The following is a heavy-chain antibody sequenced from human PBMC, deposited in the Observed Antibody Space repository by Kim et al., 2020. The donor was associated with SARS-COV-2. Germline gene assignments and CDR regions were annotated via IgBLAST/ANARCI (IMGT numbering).Heavy chain of an antibody. CDR2: ISYDGSNK. CDR3: ARAGGGTMVRGPRY. J-gene: IGHJ4*02. Sequence: GGSLRLSCAASGFTFSSYAMHWVRQAPGKGLEWVAVISYDGSNKYYTDSVKGRFTISRDNSRNTLFLQMNSLRDEDTAVYYCARAGGGTMVRGPRYWGQGTQVTVSS. CDR1: GFTFSSYA. D-gene: IGHD3-10*01. V-gene: IGHV3-30*04.